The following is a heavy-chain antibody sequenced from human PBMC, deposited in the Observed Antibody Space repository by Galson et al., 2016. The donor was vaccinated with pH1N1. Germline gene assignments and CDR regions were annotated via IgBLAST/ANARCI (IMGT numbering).Heavy chain of an antibody. CDR3: ARIGSDDPIYYYYMDV. J-gene: IGHJ6*03. D-gene: IGHD2-21*01. V-gene: IGHV5-51*01. Sequence: QSGAEVKKPGESLKISCKGSGYSFTSYWIAWVRQMPGKGLEWMGIIYPGDSDTRYSPSFQGQVTISADKSINTADLQWSSLKASDTAMYYCARIGSDDPIYYYYMDVWGKGTTVTVSS. CDR2: IYPGDSDT. CDR1: GYSFTSYW.